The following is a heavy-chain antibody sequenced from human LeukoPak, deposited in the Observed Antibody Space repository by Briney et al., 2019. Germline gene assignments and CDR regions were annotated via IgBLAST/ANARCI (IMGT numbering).Heavy chain of an antibody. J-gene: IGHJ4*02. CDR3: TRPRGEYSSGWYVPWDY. Sequence: GGSLRLSCAASGFTFSGSAMHWVRQASGKGLEWVGRIRSKADSYATAYAASVKGRFTISRDDSKNTAYLQMNSLKTEDTAVYYCTRPRGEYSSGWYVPWDYWGQGTLVTVSS. D-gene: IGHD6-19*01. CDR1: GFTFSGSA. V-gene: IGHV3-73*01. CDR2: IRSKADSYAT.